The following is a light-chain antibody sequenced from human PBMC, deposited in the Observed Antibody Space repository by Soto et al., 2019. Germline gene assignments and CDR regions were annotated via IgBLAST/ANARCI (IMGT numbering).Light chain of an antibody. CDR2: KIS. V-gene: IGKV2-24*01. J-gene: IGKJ2*01. CDR3: MQTSQLPHT. CDR1: QSLVHRDGNTY. Sequence: DVVMTQTPLSSPVTLGQPASISCRSSQSLVHRDGNTYLSWLQQRPGQPPRLLIYKISSRFSGVPDRFSGSGAGTDFTLEISRVEAEDVGVYYCMQTSQLPHTFGQGTKLEI.